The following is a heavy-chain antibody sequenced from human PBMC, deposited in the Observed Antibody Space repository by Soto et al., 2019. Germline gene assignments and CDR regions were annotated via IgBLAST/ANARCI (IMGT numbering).Heavy chain of an antibody. CDR2: IYYSGST. CDR1: GGSISSYY. J-gene: IGHJ6*02. CDR3: ARLYGSLGYYYYGMDV. V-gene: IGHV4-59*08. Sequence: SETLSLTCTVSGGSISSYYWSWIRQPPGKGLEWIGYIYYSGSTNYNPSLKSRVTISVDTSKNQFSLKLSSVTAADTAVYYCARLYGSLGYYYYGMDVWGQGTTVTVSS. D-gene: IGHD1-26*01.